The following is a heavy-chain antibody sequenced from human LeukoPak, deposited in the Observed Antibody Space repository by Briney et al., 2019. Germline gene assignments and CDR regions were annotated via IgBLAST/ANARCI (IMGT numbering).Heavy chain of an antibody. Sequence: ASVKVSCKASGYTFTGYYMHWVRQAPGQGLEWMGWINPNSGGTNYAQKFQGRVTMTRDTSISTAYVELSRLRSDDTAVYYCAREADYYDSSGYYYVRHFGYWGQGTLVTVSS. CDR1: GYTFTGYY. CDR3: AREADYYDSSGYYYVRHFGY. V-gene: IGHV1-2*02. D-gene: IGHD3-22*01. J-gene: IGHJ4*02. CDR2: INPNSGGT.